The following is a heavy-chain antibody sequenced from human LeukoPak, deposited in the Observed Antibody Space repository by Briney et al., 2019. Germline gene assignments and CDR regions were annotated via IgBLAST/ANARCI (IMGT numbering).Heavy chain of an antibody. J-gene: IGHJ3*02. CDR1: GFTFSSYA. CDR2: ISGSGGST. Sequence: PGGSLRLSCAASGFTFSSYAMSWVRQAPGKGLEWVSAISGSGGSTYYADSVKGRFTISRDNAKNSLYLQMNSLRAEDTAVYYCAKDQSVDLMGAFDIWGQGTMVTVSS. V-gene: IGHV3-23*01. CDR3: AKDQSVDLMGAFDI.